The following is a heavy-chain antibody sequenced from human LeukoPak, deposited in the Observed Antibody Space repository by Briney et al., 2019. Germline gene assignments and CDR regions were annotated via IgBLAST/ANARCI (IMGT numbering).Heavy chain of an antibody. Sequence: SETLSLTCTVSGGSISSTTYYGRWIRRPPGKGLEWIGSIYYSGSTYYNPSLKSRVTVSVDTSKNQFSLILSSVTAADTAVYYCVRGSTLRHYQYWGQGTLVTVSS. CDR2: IYYSGST. V-gene: IGHV4-39*01. CDR3: VRGSTLRHYQY. J-gene: IGHJ4*02. CDR1: GGSISSTTYY. D-gene: IGHD3-16*01.